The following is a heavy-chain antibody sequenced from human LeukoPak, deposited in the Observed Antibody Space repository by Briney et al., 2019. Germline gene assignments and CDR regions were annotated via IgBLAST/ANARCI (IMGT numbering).Heavy chain of an antibody. V-gene: IGHV3-48*01. Sequence: GGSLRLSCAASQFTFKSYNMNWVRQAPGKGLEWVSYISSMSGTTYYADPVKGRFTSSRDNSKNTLYLQMNSRRAEDTAVYYWASDIAVAGTGVGYWGQGTLVTVSS. J-gene: IGHJ4*02. CDR3: ASDIAVAGTGVGY. CDR2: ISSMSGTT. D-gene: IGHD6-19*01. CDR1: QFTFKSYN.